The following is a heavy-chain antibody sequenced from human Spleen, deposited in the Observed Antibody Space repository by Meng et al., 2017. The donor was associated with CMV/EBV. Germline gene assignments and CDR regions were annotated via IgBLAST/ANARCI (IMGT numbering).Heavy chain of an antibody. V-gene: IGHV3-23*01. D-gene: IGHD1-26*01. J-gene: IGHJ4*02. Sequence: ETLSLTCAASGFTFSSYAMSWVRQAPGKGLEWVSAISGSGGSTYYADSVKGRFTISRDNSKNTLYLQMNSLRAEDTAVYYCAKRELHGILYFDYWGQGTLVTVSS. CDR1: GFTFSSYA. CDR3: AKRELHGILYFDY. CDR2: ISGSGGST.